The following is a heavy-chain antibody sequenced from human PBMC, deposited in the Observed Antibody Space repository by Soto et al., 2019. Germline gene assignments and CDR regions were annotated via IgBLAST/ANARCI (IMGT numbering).Heavy chain of an antibody. J-gene: IGHJ4*02. CDR2: VSHDGRTT. Sequence: GGSLRLSCAASGFTFSTYTMNWVRQAPGKGLEWVSVVSHDGRTTHYADSVKGRFTISRDNSKNTVSLEMTSLRAEDTAVYYCAKGGRQWLVTSDFNYWGQGALVTVSS. CDR1: GFTFSTYT. CDR3: AKGGRQWLVTSDFNY. D-gene: IGHD6-19*01. V-gene: IGHV3-30*18.